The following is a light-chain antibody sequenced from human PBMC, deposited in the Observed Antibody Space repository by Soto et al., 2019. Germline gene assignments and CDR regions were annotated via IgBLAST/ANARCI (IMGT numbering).Light chain of an antibody. J-gene: IGKJ1*01. CDR2: GAS. Sequence: EIVLTQSPGSLSLSPGERGTLSCRASQSVSSNYLAWHQQKPGQAPRLLIYGASRRATGIPDRFSGSGSGTDFTLTISRLEPEDFAVYYCQQYGSSPWTFGQGTKVDNK. V-gene: IGKV3-20*01. CDR1: QSVSSNY. CDR3: QQYGSSPWT.